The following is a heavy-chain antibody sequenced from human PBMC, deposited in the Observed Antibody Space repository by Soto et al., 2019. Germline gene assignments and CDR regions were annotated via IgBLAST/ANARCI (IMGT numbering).Heavy chain of an antibody. CDR3: STLGGPHLESRDY. J-gene: IGHJ4*02. CDR2: IKGDGSDT. CDR1: GFTFSSSR. D-gene: IGHD1-1*01. Sequence: GGSLRLFCAASGFTFSSSRMHWVRQVPGKGLVWVSHIKGDGSDTSYAESVKGRFTVSRDNAKDTLYLQMNNLRAEDTALYYCSTLGGPHLESRDYWGQGTLVTVSS. V-gene: IGHV3-74*01.